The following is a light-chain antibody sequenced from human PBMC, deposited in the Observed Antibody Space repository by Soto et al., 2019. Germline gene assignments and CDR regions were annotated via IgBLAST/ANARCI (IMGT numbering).Light chain of an antibody. Sequence: IVLAQSPATLSLSPGERATLSCRASQSVGNYLVWYQQKPGQTPRLLIYDASNRATGIPARFSGSGSGTDFTLTISSLEPEDFAVYYCQQRSIWPLTFGGGTKVDI. CDR3: QQRSIWPLT. CDR1: QSVGNY. V-gene: IGKV3-11*01. J-gene: IGKJ4*01. CDR2: DAS.